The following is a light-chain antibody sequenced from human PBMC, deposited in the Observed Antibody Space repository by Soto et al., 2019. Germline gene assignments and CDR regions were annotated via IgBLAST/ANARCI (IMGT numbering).Light chain of an antibody. CDR1: QSFLYSSNNKNY. CDR2: WAS. V-gene: IGKV4-1*01. J-gene: IGKJ5*01. CDR3: QQYYSTLPIT. Sequence: DIVMTQSPDSLAVSLGERATINCKSSQSFLYSSNNKNYLAWYQQKPGQPPKLLIYWASTRESGVPDRFSGSGSGTDFTLTISSLQAEDVAVYYCQQYYSTLPITFGQGTRLEI.